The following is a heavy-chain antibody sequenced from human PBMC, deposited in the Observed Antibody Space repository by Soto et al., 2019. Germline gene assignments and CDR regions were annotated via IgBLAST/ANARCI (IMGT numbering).Heavy chain of an antibody. CDR3: ARRGGGDDDAGYAFDI. CDR2: ISSSSRTI. V-gene: IGHV3-48*01. CDR1: GFTFSTYN. Sequence: EVQLVESGGGLVQPGGSLRLSCAASGFTFSTYNMNWVRQAPGKGLEWVSYISSSSRTIYYADSVKGRFTISNDNAKNSLYVQMNSLRAADTAVYYCARRGGGDDDAGYAFDIWGQGTLVTVSS. J-gene: IGHJ3*02. D-gene: IGHD2-21*02.